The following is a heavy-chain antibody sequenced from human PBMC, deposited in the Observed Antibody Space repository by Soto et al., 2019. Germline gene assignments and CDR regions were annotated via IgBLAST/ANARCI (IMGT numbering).Heavy chain of an antibody. V-gene: IGHV3-23*01. CDR2: MSGSGGHI. J-gene: IGHJ4*02. D-gene: IGHD5-18*01. CDR1: GFSFNFYV. CDR3: ARDRTWIQLWFRTGGVPAKLDY. Sequence: GGSLRLSCAASGFSFNFYVMTWVRQAPGKGLEWVSGMSGSGGHIYYADSVKGRFTVSRDNSNSTLYLQMNSLRAEDTAVYYCARDRTWIQLWFRTGGVPAKLDYWGQGTLVTVSS.